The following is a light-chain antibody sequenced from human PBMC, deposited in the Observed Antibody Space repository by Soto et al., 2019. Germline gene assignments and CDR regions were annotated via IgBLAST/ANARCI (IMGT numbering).Light chain of an antibody. CDR2: DTS. CDR1: QSVSSS. Sequence: EIVVTQSPATLSVSPGERVTLSCRASQSVSSSLAWYQQRPGQAPRLLIYDTSTRAPGIAARFSGSGSGTEFTLTISSLQSEDVAVYYCQQYNKWPITFGQGTRLEIK. V-gene: IGKV3-15*01. J-gene: IGKJ5*01. CDR3: QQYNKWPIT.